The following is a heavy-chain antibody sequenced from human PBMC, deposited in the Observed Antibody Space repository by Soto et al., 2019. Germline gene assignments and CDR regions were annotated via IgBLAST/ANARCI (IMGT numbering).Heavy chain of an antibody. J-gene: IGHJ6*02. Sequence: QVQLRESGPGLVKPSQTLSLTCTVSGDSISSGNKYWSWIRQPPGKGLEWIGYIYSRGSTYYNPSLKSRLSISLHTSDNQFSLKFDSVTDADSAVYYCARVPSPFDYYYAMDVWGHGTTVTVSS. D-gene: IGHD3-16*01. CDR2: IYSRGST. CDR3: ARVPSPFDYYYAMDV. V-gene: IGHV4-30-4*01. CDR1: GDSISSGNKY.